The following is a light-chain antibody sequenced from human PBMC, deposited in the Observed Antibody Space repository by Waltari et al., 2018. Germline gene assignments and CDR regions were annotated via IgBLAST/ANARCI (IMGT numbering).Light chain of an antibody. CDR1: STDLASYNL. CDR2: EAT. Sequence: QSALSQPASVSGSPGQSLTITCTGASTDLASYNLVAWYQHHPNMAPKLIIYEATKRPSGISHRFSGAKSGATASLRISGLQADDEADYYCCSYTGSSTSYGCGGGTKVTVL. J-gene: IGLJ1*01. V-gene: IGLV2-23*01. CDR3: CSYTGSSTSYG.